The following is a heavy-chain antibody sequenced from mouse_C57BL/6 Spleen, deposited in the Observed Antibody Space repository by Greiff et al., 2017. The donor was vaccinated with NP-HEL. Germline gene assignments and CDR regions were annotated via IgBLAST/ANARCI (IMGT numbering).Heavy chain of an antibody. CDR3: ANYYGSSSYFDY. CDR1: GYAFSSSW. J-gene: IGHJ2*01. D-gene: IGHD1-1*01. V-gene: IGHV1-82*01. Sequence: QVQLQQSGPELVKPGASVNISCKASGYAFSSSWMNWVKQRPGKGLEWIGRIYPGDGDTNYNGKFKGKATLTADKSSSTAYMQLSSLTSEDSAVYFCANYYGSSSYFDYWGQGTTLTVSS. CDR2: IYPGDGDT.